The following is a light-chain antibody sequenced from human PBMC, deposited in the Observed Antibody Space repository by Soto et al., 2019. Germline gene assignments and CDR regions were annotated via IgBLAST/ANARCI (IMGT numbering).Light chain of an antibody. CDR3: QQTYSSPQT. CDR1: QGIRND. J-gene: IGKJ1*01. CDR2: AAS. V-gene: IGKV1-6*02. Sequence: AIQVTQSPSSLSASVGDRVTITCRASQGIRNDLSWFQQKPGKAPELLIFAASDLQSGVPSRFSGSGSGTDFTLTISSLQPEDFATYYCQQTYSSPQTFGQGTKVDIK.